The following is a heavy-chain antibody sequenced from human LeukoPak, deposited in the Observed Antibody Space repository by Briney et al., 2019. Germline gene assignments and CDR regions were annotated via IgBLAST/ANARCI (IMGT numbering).Heavy chain of an antibody. J-gene: IGHJ4*02. D-gene: IGHD6-19*01. CDR2: ISSNGGTT. CDR1: GFTFSSYA. CDR3: ARLRGGGWVGPYDY. V-gene: IGHV3-64*01. Sequence: PGGSLRLSCAASGFTFSSYAMYWVRQAPAKGLEYVSGISSNGGTTYYANSVKGRFTISRDNSKNTLYLQMGSLRTEDMAVYYCARLRGGGWVGPYDYWGQGTLVTVSS.